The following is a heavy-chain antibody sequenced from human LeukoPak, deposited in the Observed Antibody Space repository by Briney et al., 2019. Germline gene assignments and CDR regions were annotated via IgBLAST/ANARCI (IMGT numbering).Heavy chain of an antibody. CDR2: ISGGPGTT. Sequence: GGTLRLSCAGSGFTFSNYAMAWVRQAPGKGLQWVSTISGGPGTTYYADSVKGRFPISRNNAKNSLYLQMNSLRAEDTAVYYCARGFLSSGWYRYAYFDYWGQGTLVTVSS. D-gene: IGHD6-19*01. CDR3: ARGFLSSGWYRYAYFDY. CDR1: GFTFSNYA. J-gene: IGHJ4*02. V-gene: IGHV3-23*01.